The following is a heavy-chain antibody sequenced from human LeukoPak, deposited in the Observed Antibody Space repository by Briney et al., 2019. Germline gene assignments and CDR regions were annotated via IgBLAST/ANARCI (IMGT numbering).Heavy chain of an antibody. CDR1: GGSFSGYY. Sequence: KSSETLSLTCAVYGGSFSGYYWSWIRQPPGKGLEWIGEINHSGSTNYNPSLKSRVTISVDTSENQFSLKLSSVTAADTAVYYCARENYDFWSGYSDYWGQGTLVTVSS. CDR2: INHSGST. V-gene: IGHV4-34*01. CDR3: ARENYDFWSGYSDY. D-gene: IGHD3-3*01. J-gene: IGHJ4*02.